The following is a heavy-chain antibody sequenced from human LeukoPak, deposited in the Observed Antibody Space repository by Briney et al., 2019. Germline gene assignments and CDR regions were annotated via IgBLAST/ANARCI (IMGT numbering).Heavy chain of an antibody. CDR3: ARVEVPYYYDSSGYFDY. J-gene: IGHJ4*02. D-gene: IGHD3-22*01. V-gene: IGHV4-34*01. CDR1: GGSFSGYY. CDR2: INHSGST. Sequence: SETLSLTCAVYGGSFSGYYWSWIRQPPGKGLEWIGEINHSGSTNYNPSLKSRVTISVDTSKNQFSLKLSSVTAADTAVYYCARVEVPYYYDSSGYFDYWGQGTLVTVSS.